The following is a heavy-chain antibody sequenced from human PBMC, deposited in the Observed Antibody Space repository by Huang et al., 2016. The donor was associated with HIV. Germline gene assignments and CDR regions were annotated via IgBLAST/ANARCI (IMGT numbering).Heavy chain of an antibody. V-gene: IGHV3-74*01. D-gene: IGHD3-22*01. Sequence: EVQLVESGGGLVQPGGSLRLSCAASGFSISSSWMHWVLQPPGKGLVGVTRINSDGSSTSSADSVKSRFTISRDNAKNTLYLQMNSLRAEDTAVYYCARDPRIQSWLNFFDYWGQGTLVSVSS. CDR1: GFSISSSW. J-gene: IGHJ4*02. CDR3: ARDPRIQSWLNFFDY. CDR2: INSDGSST.